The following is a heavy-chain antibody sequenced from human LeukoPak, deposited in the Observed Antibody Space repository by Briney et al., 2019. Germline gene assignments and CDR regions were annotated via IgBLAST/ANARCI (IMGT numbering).Heavy chain of an antibody. J-gene: IGHJ4*02. V-gene: IGHV4-34*01. CDR1: GGSFSGYY. D-gene: IGHD3-3*01. CDR3: ASILVFGKLYQIPNY. CDR2: IYYSGSS. Sequence: SETLSLTCAVYGGSFSGYYWSWIRQPPGKGLEWIGTIYYSGSSYNNPSLKSRVTISVDTSKNQFFLKLSSVTAADTAVYYCASILVFGKLYQIPNYWGQGTLVTVSS.